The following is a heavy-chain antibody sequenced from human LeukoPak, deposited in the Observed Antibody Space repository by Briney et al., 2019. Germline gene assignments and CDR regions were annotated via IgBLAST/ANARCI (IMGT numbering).Heavy chain of an antibody. Sequence: PGGSLRLSCVASRFTFSSYRMHWVRQAPGKGLVWVSYISPDGSTTRYADSVKGRFTISRDNAKNTLYLQMNSLRVEDTALYFCASAWSFWGQGALVTVSS. CDR1: RFTFSSYR. V-gene: IGHV3-74*01. CDR2: ISPDGSTT. CDR3: ASAWSF. J-gene: IGHJ4*02. D-gene: IGHD1-26*01.